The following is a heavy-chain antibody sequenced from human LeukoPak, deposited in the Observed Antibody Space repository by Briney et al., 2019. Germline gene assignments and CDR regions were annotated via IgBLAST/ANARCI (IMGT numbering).Heavy chain of an antibody. CDR2: ISSSDSTI. J-gene: IGHJ4*02. V-gene: IGHV3-11*04. CDR3: ARSQSSSLIDY. D-gene: IGHD6-13*01. Sequence: PGGSLRLSCAASGFTFSDYYMSWIRQAPGKGLEWVSYISSSDSTIYYADSVKGRFTISRDNSKNTLYLQMNSLTVEDTAVYYCARSQSSSLIDYWGQGTLVTVSS. CDR1: GFTFSDYY.